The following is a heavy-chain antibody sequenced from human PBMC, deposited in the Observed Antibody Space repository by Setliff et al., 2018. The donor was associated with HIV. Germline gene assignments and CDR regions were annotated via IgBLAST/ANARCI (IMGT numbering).Heavy chain of an antibody. V-gene: IGHV4-59*01. Sequence: ETLSLTCTVSGGSISSDYWSWIRQPPGKGLEWIGYIYYTGSTNYNPSLKSRVTISVDTSKTQFSLKLSSVTAADTAVYYCARGSGYDSYYYYYMDVWGKGTTVTVSS. CDR1: GGSISSDY. CDR2: IYYTGST. J-gene: IGHJ6*03. CDR3: ARGSGYDSYYYYYMDV. D-gene: IGHD5-12*01.